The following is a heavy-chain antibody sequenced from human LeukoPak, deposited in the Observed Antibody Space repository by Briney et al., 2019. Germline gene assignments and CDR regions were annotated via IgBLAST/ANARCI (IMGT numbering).Heavy chain of an antibody. V-gene: IGHV3-11*01. J-gene: IGHJ6*03. CDR1: GFTFSDYY. CDR2: ISSSGSTI. CDR3: ARLRSSSFYYYYMDV. D-gene: IGHD6-6*01. Sequence: GGSLRPSCAASGFTFSDYYMGWIRQAPGKGLEWVSYISSSGSTIYYADSVKGRFTISRDNAKNSLYLQMNSLRAEDTAVYYCARLRSSSFYYYYMDVWGKGTTVTVSS.